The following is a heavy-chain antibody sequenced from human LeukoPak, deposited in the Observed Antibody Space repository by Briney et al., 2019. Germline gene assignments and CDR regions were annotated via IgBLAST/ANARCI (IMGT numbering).Heavy chain of an antibody. V-gene: IGHV3-23*01. CDR2: ISGSGGST. CDR1: GFTFSSYA. CDR3: AKMNIPPLAPYGDYHDAFDI. Sequence: GGSLRLSCAASGFTFSSYAMSWVRQAPGKGLEWVSDISGSGGSTYYADSVKGRFTISIDNSKNTLYLQMNSLRAEDTAVYNCAKMNIPPLAPYGDYHDAFDILRTGKMVTVSS. D-gene: IGHD4-17*01. J-gene: IGHJ3*02.